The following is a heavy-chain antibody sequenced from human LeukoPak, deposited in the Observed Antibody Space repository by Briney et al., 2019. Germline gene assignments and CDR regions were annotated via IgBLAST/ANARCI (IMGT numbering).Heavy chain of an antibody. V-gene: IGHV3-74*01. J-gene: IGHJ4*02. CDR1: GFTFSSYS. CDR3: ARGTAAAGTWYSNSHFDY. Sequence: RGGSLRLSCAASGFTFSSYSMNWVRQAPGKELVWVARIRGDGRATTYADSVKGRFTISRDNAMSTLFLQMNSLRAEDTAVYYCARGTAAAGTWYSNSHFDYWGQGTLVTVSS. CDR2: IRGDGRAT. D-gene: IGHD6-13*01.